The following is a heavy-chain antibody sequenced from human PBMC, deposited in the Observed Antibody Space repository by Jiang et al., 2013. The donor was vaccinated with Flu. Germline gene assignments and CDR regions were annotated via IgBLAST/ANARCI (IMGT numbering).Heavy chain of an antibody. CDR3: AREGYSSGWGGKYFQH. D-gene: IGHD6-19*01. CDR1: GYTFTSYY. Sequence: GAEVKKPGASVKVSCKASGYTFTSYYMHWVRQAPGQGLEWMGIINPSGGSTSYAQKFQGRVTMTRDTSTSTVYMELSSLRSEDTAVYYCAREGYSSGWGGKYFQHWGQGTLVTVSS. CDR2: INPSGGST. J-gene: IGHJ1*01. V-gene: IGHV1-46*01.